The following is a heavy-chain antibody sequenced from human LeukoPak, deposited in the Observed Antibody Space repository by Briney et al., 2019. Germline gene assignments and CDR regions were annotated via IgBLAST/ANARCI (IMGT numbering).Heavy chain of an antibody. D-gene: IGHD3-9*01. CDR2: ISSSSSYI. V-gene: IGHV3-21*01. J-gene: IGHJ3*02. CDR1: GFTFSSYA. CDR3: ARTHYDILTGSPAGSNAFDI. Sequence: PGGSLRLSCAASGFTFSSYAMSWVRQAPGKGLEWVSSISSSSSYIYYADSVKGRFTISRDNAKNSLYLQMNSLRAEDTAVYYCARTHYDILTGSPAGSNAFDIWGQGTMVTVSS.